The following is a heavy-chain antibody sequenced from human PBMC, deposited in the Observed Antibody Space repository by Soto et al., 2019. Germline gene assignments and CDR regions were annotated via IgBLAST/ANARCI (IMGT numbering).Heavy chain of an antibody. J-gene: IGHJ3*02. CDR3: AKDQGQWLIHDAFDI. CDR1: GFTFSSYG. D-gene: IGHD6-19*01. Sequence: QVQLVESGGGVVQPGRSLRLSCAASGFTFSSYGMHWVRQAPGKGLEWVAVISYDGSNKYYADSVKGRFTISRDNSKNTLYLQMNSLRAEDTAVYYCAKDQGQWLIHDAFDIWGQGTMVTVSS. CDR2: ISYDGSNK. V-gene: IGHV3-30*18.